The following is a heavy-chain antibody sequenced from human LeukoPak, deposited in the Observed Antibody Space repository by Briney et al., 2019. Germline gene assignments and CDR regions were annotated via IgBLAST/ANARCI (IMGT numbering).Heavy chain of an antibody. V-gene: IGHV3-7*03. CDR2: IKQDGSEK. J-gene: IGHJ4*02. Sequence: GRSLRLSCAASGFTFSSYWMTWVRQAPGKGLEWVANIKQDGSEKYYVDSVKGRFTISRDNANNSLRLQMNSLRAEDTAVYYCARPRTVTTRFAPIDYWGQGNLVTVSS. CDR3: ARPRTVTTRFAPIDY. D-gene: IGHD4-17*01. CDR1: GFTFSSYW.